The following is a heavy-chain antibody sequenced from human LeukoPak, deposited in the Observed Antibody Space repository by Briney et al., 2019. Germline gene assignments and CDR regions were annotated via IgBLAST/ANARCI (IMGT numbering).Heavy chain of an antibody. CDR1: GGSISSGGYS. Sequence: SSQTLSLTCAVSGGSISSGGYSWSWIRQPPGKGLEWIGYIYHSGSTYYNPSLKSRVTISVDTSKNQFSLKLSSVTAADTAVYYCARSRRDGYNYDYWGQGTLVTVSS. J-gene: IGHJ4*02. CDR2: IYHSGST. CDR3: ARSRRDGYNYDY. V-gene: IGHV4-30-2*01. D-gene: IGHD5-24*01.